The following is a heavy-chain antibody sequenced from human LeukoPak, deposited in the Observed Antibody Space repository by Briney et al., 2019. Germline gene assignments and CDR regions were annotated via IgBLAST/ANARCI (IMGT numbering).Heavy chain of an antibody. D-gene: IGHD6-19*01. CDR3: ARRDAGWNYCDH. CDR1: GVSLNSHY. Sequence: SETLSLTCAVSGVSLNSHYWSWIRQSPGRGLGWIGHISDKGTTKYNPSLKSRVIISADTSKNHLSLNLTSVLAADTAIYYCARRDAGWNYCDHWGQGILVTVSP. J-gene: IGHJ4*02. CDR2: ISDKGTT. V-gene: IGHV4-59*11.